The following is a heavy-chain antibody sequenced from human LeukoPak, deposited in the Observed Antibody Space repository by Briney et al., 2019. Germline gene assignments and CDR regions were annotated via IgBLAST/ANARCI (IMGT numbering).Heavy chain of an antibody. Sequence: KAGGSLRLSCAASGFTFNSYTMSWVRQAPGKGLEWVSSINTRSSNIYYADSMKGRFTVSRDNTKNSLYLQMNSLRAEDTAVYFCAKESGHCGADCLALNDYRGQGTLVTVSS. J-gene: IGHJ4*02. D-gene: IGHD2-21*02. CDR3: AKESGHCGADCLALNDY. CDR1: GFTFNSYT. V-gene: IGHV3-21*01. CDR2: INTRSSNI.